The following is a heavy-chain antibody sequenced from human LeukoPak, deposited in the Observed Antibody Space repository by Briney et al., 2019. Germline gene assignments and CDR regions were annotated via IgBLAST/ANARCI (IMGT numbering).Heavy chain of an antibody. V-gene: IGHV1-8*01. CDR3: ARGIAALFLIDY. D-gene: IGHD6-13*01. Sequence: ASVKVSCKASGYTFTSYDINWVRQATGQGLEWMGWMNPNSGNTGYAQKFQGRVTMTRNTSISTAYMELSSLRSEDTAVYYCARGIAALFLIDYWGQGTLVTVSS. CDR1: GYTFTSYD. CDR2: MNPNSGNT. J-gene: IGHJ4*02.